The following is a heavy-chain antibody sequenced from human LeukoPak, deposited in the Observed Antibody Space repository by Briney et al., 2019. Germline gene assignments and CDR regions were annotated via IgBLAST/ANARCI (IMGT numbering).Heavy chain of an antibody. CDR2: IWYDGSYK. V-gene: IGHV3-33*01. D-gene: IGHD5-12*01. Sequence: PRGSLRLSCAASGFTFSSFGMHWVRPAPGKGLGWVAVIWYDGSYKHYADSVKGRFTISRDNSKNTLYLQMSSLRAEDTAVYYCARELRYGGYDFGYWGQGILVTVSS. CDR3: ARELRYGGYDFGY. CDR1: GFTFSSFG. J-gene: IGHJ4*02.